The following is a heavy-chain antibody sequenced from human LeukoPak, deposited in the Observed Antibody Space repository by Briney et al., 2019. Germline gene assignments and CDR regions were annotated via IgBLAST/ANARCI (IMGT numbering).Heavy chain of an antibody. CDR1: GFTFSSYE. CDR3: ARWAGSYNYYYYMDV. Sequence: GGSLRLSCAASGFTFSSYEMNWVRQAPGKGLEWVSYISSSGSTIYYADSVKGRFTISRDNAKNSLYLQMNSLRAEDTAVYYCARWAGSYNYYYYMDVWGKGTTVTISS. D-gene: IGHD1-26*01. J-gene: IGHJ6*03. CDR2: ISSSGSTI. V-gene: IGHV3-48*03.